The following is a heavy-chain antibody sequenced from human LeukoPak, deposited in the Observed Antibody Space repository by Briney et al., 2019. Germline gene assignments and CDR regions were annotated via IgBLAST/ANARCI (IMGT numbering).Heavy chain of an antibody. CDR3: TRGSSGRRDN. CDR2: MNPNSGTT. Sequence: SVKVSCKASGYTFTSCDINWVRQATGQGLEWMGWMNPNSGTTGYGQSFQGRITMTRDISIGTAYMELSNLTSEDTAIYYCTRGSSGRRDNWGQGTLVTVSA. V-gene: IGHV1-8*01. J-gene: IGHJ4*02. D-gene: IGHD6-19*01. CDR1: GYTFTSCD.